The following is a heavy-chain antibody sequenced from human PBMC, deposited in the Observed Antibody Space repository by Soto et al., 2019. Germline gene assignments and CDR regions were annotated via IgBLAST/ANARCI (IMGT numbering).Heavy chain of an antibody. V-gene: IGHV1-69*13. J-gene: IGHJ4*02. D-gene: IGHD3-10*01. CDR2: IIPIFGTA. Sequence: SVKVSCKASGGTFSSYAISWVRQAPGQGLEWMGGIIPIFGTANYAQKFQGRVTITADESTSTAYMELSSLRSEDTAVYYCARGRGYYGSGSYYKYFDYWGQGTLVTVSS. CDR3: ARGRGYYGSGSYYKYFDY. CDR1: GGTFSSYA.